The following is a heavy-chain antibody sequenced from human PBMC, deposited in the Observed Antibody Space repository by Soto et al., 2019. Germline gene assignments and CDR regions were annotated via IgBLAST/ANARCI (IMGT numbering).Heavy chain of an antibody. CDR1: GYSISTGFN. J-gene: IGHJ4*02. CDR2: IDTSGST. Sequence: KPSETLSLTCAVSGYSISTGFNWAWIRQPAGKGLEWIGRIDTSGSTNYNPSLKSRVTMSVDTSKQEFSLKLSSVTAADTALYYCARGGQDFWSGPFDYWGRGALVTVSS. CDR3: ARGGQDFWSGPFDY. V-gene: IGHV4-4*07. D-gene: IGHD3-3*01.